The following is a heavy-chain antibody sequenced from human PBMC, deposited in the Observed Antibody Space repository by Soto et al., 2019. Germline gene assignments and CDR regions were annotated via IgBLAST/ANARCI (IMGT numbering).Heavy chain of an antibody. CDR3: ARDLGQDCTTTSSYHRGWFDH. J-gene: IGHJ5*02. V-gene: IGHV1-69*18. CDR2: IIPIFGTP. Sequence: QVQLVQSGAEVKKPGSSVKVSCKASGGTFSNFVLSWVRQAPGQGLEWMGKIIPIFGTPNYAQQFQGRVTITADDSTNTAYMELSSLRSEDTAVYYCARDLGQDCTTTSSYHRGWFDHWGQGTLVTVSS. D-gene: IGHD2-2*01. CDR1: GGTFSNFV.